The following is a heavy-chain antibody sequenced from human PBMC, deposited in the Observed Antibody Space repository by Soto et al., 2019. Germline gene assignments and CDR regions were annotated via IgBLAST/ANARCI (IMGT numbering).Heavy chain of an antibody. CDR2: INPSGGST. Sequence: QVQLVQSGAEVKKPGASVKVSCKASGYTFTSYYMHWVRQAHGQGLEWMGIINPSGGSTSYAQKFQGRVTMTRDTSTSTVYMELSSLRSEDTAVYYCARVFIAAAGRTLNWFDPWGQGTLVTVSS. D-gene: IGHD6-13*01. CDR3: ARVFIAAAGRTLNWFDP. J-gene: IGHJ5*02. CDR1: GYTFTSYY. V-gene: IGHV1-46*01.